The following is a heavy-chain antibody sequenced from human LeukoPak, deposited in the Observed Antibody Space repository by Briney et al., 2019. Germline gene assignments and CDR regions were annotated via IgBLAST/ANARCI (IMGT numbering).Heavy chain of an antibody. Sequence: SETLSLTCTVSGGSISSYYWSWIRQPPGKGLEWIGYIYYSGSTNYSPSLKSRVTISVDTSKNQFSLKLSSVTAADTAVYYCARDYYDSSGYGYWGQGTLVTVSS. V-gene: IGHV4-59*01. J-gene: IGHJ4*02. CDR1: GGSISSYY. D-gene: IGHD3-22*01. CDR2: IYYSGST. CDR3: ARDYYDSSGYGY.